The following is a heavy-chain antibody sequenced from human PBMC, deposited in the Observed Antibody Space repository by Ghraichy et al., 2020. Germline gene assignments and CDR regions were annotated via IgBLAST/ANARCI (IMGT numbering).Heavy chain of an antibody. V-gene: IGHV3-33*01. D-gene: IGHD3-10*01. Sequence: GGSLRLSCAASGFTFSSYGMHWVRQAPGKGLEWVAVIWYDGSNKYYADSVKGRFTISRDNSKNTLYLQMNSLRAEDTAMYYCARGRYYGSGSYYSSPDYWGQGTLVTVSS. CDR1: GFTFSSYG. CDR3: ARGRYYGSGSYYSSPDY. CDR2: IWYDGSNK. J-gene: IGHJ4*02.